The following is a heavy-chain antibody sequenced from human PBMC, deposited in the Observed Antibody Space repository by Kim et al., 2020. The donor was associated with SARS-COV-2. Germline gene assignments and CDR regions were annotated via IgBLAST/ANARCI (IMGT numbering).Heavy chain of an antibody. CDR2: IIPIFGTA. CDR1: GGTFSSYA. J-gene: IGHJ6*02. D-gene: IGHD2-15*01. Sequence: SVKVSCKASGGTFSSYAISWVRQAPGQGLEWMGGIIPIFGTANYAQKFQGRVTITADESTSTAYMELSSLRSEDTAVYYCARANYPGNCSGGSCYSEVARYYYGMDVWGQGTTVTVSS. CDR3: ARANYPGNCSGGSCYSEVARYYYGMDV. V-gene: IGHV1-69*13.